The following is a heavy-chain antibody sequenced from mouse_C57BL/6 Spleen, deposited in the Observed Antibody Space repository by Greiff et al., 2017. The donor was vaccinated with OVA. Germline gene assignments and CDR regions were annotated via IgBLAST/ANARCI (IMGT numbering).Heavy chain of an antibody. CDR1: GYAFSSSW. Sequence: VKLQQSGPELVKPGASVKISCKASGYAFSSSWMNWVKQRPGKGLEWIGRIYPGDGDTNYNGKFKGKATLTADKSSSTAYMQLSSLTSEDSAVYFCARSGSVSFDYWGQGTTLTVSS. D-gene: IGHD1-1*01. J-gene: IGHJ2*01. V-gene: IGHV1-82*01. CDR2: IYPGDGDT. CDR3: ARSGSVSFDY.